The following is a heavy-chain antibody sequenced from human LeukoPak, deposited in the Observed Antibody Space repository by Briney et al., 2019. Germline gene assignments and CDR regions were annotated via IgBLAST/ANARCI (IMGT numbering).Heavy chain of an antibody. D-gene: IGHD5-12*01. V-gene: IGHV4-61*08. Sequence: SETLSLTCTVSGGSISSGGYYWSWIRQHPGKGLEWIGYIYYSGSTNYNPSLKSRVTISVDTSKNQFSLKLSSVTAADTAVYYCAREGGYDSSFDYWGQGTLVTVSS. CDR3: AREGGYDSSFDY. J-gene: IGHJ4*02. CDR1: GGSISSGGYY. CDR2: IYYSGST.